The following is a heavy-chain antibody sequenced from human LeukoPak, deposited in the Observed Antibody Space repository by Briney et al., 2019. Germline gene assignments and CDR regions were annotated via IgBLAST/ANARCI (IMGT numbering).Heavy chain of an antibody. CDR3: AKDRGPSIRGIDY. D-gene: IGHD3-10*01. Sequence: GGSLRLSCAASGFTVWTKYMSWVRQAPGKGLEWVSVIYRDSSTYYSDSVKGRFTISRDSSKNTLYLQMNSLRAEDTAVYYCAKDRGPSIRGIDYWGQGTLVTVSS. J-gene: IGHJ4*02. CDR2: IYRDSST. CDR1: GFTVWTKY. V-gene: IGHV3-53*01.